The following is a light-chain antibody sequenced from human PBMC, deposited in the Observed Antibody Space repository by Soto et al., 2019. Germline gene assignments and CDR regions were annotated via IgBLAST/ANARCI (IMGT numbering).Light chain of an antibody. CDR3: QQYNTEPWT. CDR2: KAS. CDR1: QSINNW. J-gene: IGKJ1*01. Sequence: DIQMTQSPSTLSASVGDRVTITCRASQSINNWLAWYQQKPGKAPKVLIYKASSLESGVPSRFSGSGSGTEFTLAISSLQPDDFATYYCQQYNTEPWTFGQGTKVDIK. V-gene: IGKV1-5*03.